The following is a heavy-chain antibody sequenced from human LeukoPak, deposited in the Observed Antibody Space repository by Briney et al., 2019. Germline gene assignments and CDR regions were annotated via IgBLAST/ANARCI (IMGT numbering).Heavy chain of an antibody. CDR2: INQDGSAK. V-gene: IGHV3-7*01. Sequence: PGGSLRLSCAVSGFIFDDYAMHWVRQAPGKGLEWVANINQDGSAKHYVDSVKGRFTVSRDNAENSLYLQTNSLRAEDTAVYYCARLWGDATIFDLWGQGTLVTVSS. D-gene: IGHD5-12*01. J-gene: IGHJ4*02. CDR1: GFIFDDYA. CDR3: ARLWGDATIFDL.